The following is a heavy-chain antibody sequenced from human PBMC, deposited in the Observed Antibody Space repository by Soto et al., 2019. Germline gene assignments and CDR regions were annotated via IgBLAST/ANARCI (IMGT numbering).Heavy chain of an antibody. CDR1: GGSISSYY. D-gene: IGHD3-10*01. J-gene: IGHJ4*02. CDR3: ARSYDEYYFDY. CDR2: IYYSGST. Sequence: SETLSLTCTVSGGSISSYYWSWIRQPPGKGLEWIGYIYYSGSTNYNPSLKSRVTISVDTSKNQFSLKLSSVTAADTAVYYCARSYDEYYFDYWGQGTLVTVSS. V-gene: IGHV4-59*01.